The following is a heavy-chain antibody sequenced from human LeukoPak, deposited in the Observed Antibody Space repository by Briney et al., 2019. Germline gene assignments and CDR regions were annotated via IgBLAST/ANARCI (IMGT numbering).Heavy chain of an antibody. CDR2: IYHSGST. D-gene: IGHD3-22*01. V-gene: IGHV4-30-2*01. CDR3: ARTDSSGYYYLSFDY. J-gene: IGHJ4*02. CDR1: GGSISSGGYS. Sequence: SETLSLTCAVSGGSISSGGYSWSWIRQPPGKGLEWIGYIYHSGSTYYNPSPKSRVTISVDRSKNQFSLKLSSVTAADTAVYYCARTDSSGYYYLSFDYWGQGTLVTVSS.